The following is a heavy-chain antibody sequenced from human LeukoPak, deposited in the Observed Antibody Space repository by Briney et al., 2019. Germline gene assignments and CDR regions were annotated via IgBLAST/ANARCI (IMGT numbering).Heavy chain of an antibody. Sequence: PGGSLRLSCAASGFTFSSYWMSWVRQAPGKGLEWVANIKQDGSEKYYVDSVKGRFTISRDNGKNSMYLQMNSRRAEDTAVYYCARWAGGHYDYWGQGTLVTVSS. D-gene: IGHD1-26*01. J-gene: IGHJ4*02. V-gene: IGHV3-7*01. CDR1: GFTFSSYW. CDR2: IKQDGSEK. CDR3: ARWAGGHYDY.